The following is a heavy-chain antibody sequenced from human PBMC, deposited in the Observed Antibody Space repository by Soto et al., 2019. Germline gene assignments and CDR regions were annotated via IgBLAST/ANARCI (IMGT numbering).Heavy chain of an antibody. CDR1: GDTFSSYA. D-gene: IGHD1-26*01. V-gene: IGHV1-69*01. CDR3: ASWEPSKGYYYYYGMDV. CDR2: IIPIFGTA. J-gene: IGHJ6*02. Sequence: QVQLVQCGAEVKKPGSSVKVSCKASGDTFSSYAISWVRQAPGQGLEWMGGIIPIFGTANYAQKFQGRVTITADESTSTAYMELSSLRAEDTAVYYCASWEPSKGYYYYYGMDVWGQGTTVTVSS.